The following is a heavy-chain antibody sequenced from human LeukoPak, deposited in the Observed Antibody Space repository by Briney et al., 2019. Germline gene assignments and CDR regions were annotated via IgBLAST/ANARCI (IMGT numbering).Heavy chain of an antibody. J-gene: IGHJ4*02. Sequence: GGSLRLSCAASGLTFSNAWMSWVRQAPGKGLEWVSRIKSKTDGGTTDYAAPVKGRFTISRDDSKDTLYLQMNSLKTEDTAVYYCTTVLRYFGWLYYFDYWGQGTLVTVSS. D-gene: IGHD3-9*01. CDR1: GLTFSNAW. V-gene: IGHV3-15*01. CDR3: TTVLRYFGWLYYFDY. CDR2: IKSKTDGGTT.